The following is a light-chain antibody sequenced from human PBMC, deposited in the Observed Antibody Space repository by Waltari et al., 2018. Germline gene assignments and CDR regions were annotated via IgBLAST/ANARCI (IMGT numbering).Light chain of an antibody. Sequence: DIVMTQPPHSLAVALGERATGNCKSSQSLLYSSNNKYYLAWYRQKPGQPPKLLIYLASTRESGVPDRFSGSGSGTDFTLTISSLQAEDVAVYYCQQYYNIPYTFGQGTKLEIK. V-gene: IGKV4-1*01. CDR1: QSLLYSSNNKYY. J-gene: IGKJ2*01. CDR3: QQYYNIPYT. CDR2: LAS.